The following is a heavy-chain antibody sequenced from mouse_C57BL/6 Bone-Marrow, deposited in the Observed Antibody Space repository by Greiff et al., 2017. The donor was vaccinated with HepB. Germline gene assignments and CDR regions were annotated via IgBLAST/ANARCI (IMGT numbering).Heavy chain of an antibody. CDR2: IWSGGST. J-gene: IGHJ1*03. Sequence: VQLKESGPGLVQPSQSLSITCTVSGFSLTSYGVHWVRQSPGKGLEWLGVIWSGGSTDYNAAFISRLSISKDNSKSQVFFKMNSLQADDTAIYYCARKGYYYGSSFDWYFDVWGTGTTVTVSS. CDR3: ARKGYYYGSSFDWYFDV. D-gene: IGHD1-1*01. V-gene: IGHV2-2*01. CDR1: GFSLTSYG.